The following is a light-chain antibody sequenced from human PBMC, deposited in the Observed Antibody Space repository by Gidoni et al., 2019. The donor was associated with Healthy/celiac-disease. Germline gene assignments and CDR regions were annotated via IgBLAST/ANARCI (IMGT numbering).Light chain of an antibody. CDR1: SLRSYY. Sequence: SSELTQDPAVSVALGPTVRITCQGDSLRSYYARWYQKKPGQAPVLVIYGKNNRPSGIPDRFSGSSSGNTASLTITGAQAEDEADYSCNSRDSSGNHVVFGGGTKLTVL. J-gene: IGLJ2*01. CDR2: GKN. V-gene: IGLV3-19*01. CDR3: NSRDSSGNHVV.